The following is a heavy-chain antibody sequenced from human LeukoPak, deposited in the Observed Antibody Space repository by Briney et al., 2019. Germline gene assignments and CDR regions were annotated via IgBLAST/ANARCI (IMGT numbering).Heavy chain of an antibody. V-gene: IGHV4-59*01. J-gene: IGHJ5*02. CDR3: ARGGYYGSGNDFRFDP. CDR2: IYYSGST. CDR1: GGSISSYY. D-gene: IGHD3-10*01. Sequence: SSETLSLTCSVSGGSISSYYWSWIRQPPGKGLEWIGYIYYSGSTNYKPSLKSRVTISVDTSKNQFSLKLSSVTAADTAVYYCARGGYYGSGNDFRFDPWGQGTLVTVSS.